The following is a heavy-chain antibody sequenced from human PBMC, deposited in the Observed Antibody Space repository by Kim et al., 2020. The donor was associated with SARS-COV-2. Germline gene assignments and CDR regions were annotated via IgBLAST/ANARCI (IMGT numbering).Heavy chain of an antibody. CDR1: GFTFSSYD. J-gene: IGHJ4*02. CDR3: ARGWKTTKNYYDSSGQHHVDY. CDR2: IGTAGDT. V-gene: IGHV3-13*04. Sequence: GGSLRLSCAASGFTFSSYDMHWVRQATGKGLEWVSAIGTAGDTYYPGSVKGRFTISRENAKNSLYLQMNSLRAGDTAVYYCARGWKTTKNYYDSSGQHHVDYWGQGTLVTVSS. D-gene: IGHD3-22*01.